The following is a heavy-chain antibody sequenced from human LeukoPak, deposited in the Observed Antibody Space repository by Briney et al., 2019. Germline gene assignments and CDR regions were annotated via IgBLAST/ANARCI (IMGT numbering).Heavy chain of an antibody. D-gene: IGHD3-10*01. J-gene: IGHJ5*02. CDR2: IYYSGST. Sequence: SETLSLTCTVSGGSISSGGYYWSWIRQHPGKGLEWIGYIYYSGSTYYNPSLKSRVTISVDTSKNQFSLKLSSVTAADTAVYYCARVMARANWFDPWGQGTLVTVSS. CDR3: ARVMARANWFDP. V-gene: IGHV4-31*03. CDR1: GGSISSGGYY.